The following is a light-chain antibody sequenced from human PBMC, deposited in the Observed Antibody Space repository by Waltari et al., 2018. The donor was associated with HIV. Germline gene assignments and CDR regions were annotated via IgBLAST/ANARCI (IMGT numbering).Light chain of an antibody. V-gene: IGKV3-11*01. J-gene: IGKJ2*01. Sequence: EIVLTQSPATLSLSPGDRATLSCRTNESVSRFLTWYQQKPGQAPRLLIYDASNRATGIPARFSGSGSGTDFIFTISSLKPEDFAVYYCQQRYNWPRTFGQGTKLEIK. CDR1: ESVSRF. CDR2: DAS. CDR3: QQRYNWPRT.